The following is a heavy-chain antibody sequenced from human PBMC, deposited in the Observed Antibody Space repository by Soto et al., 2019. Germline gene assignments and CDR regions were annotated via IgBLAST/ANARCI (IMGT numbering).Heavy chain of an antibody. Sequence: ASVKVSCKASGGTFSSYAISWVRQAPGQGLEWMGGIIPIFGTANYAQKFQGRVTITADESTSTAYMELSSLRSEDTAVYYCARDRARTDFWSGYGWFDPWGQGTLVTVSS. J-gene: IGHJ5*02. D-gene: IGHD3-3*01. V-gene: IGHV1-69*13. CDR1: GGTFSSYA. CDR2: IIPIFGTA. CDR3: ARDRARTDFWSGYGWFDP.